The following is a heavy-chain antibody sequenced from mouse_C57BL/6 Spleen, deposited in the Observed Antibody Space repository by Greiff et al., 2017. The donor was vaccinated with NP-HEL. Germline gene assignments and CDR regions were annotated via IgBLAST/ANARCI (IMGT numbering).Heavy chain of an antibody. Sequence: EVQLQESGGGLVKPGGSLKLSCAASGFTFSDYGMHWVRQAPEKGLEWVAYISSGSSTIYYADTVKGRFTISRDNAKNTLFLQMTSLRSEDTAMYYCASLYYDYDGLDYWGQGTTLTVSS. CDR1: GFTFSDYG. V-gene: IGHV5-17*01. CDR2: ISSGSSTI. D-gene: IGHD2-4*01. J-gene: IGHJ2*01. CDR3: ASLYYDYDGLDY.